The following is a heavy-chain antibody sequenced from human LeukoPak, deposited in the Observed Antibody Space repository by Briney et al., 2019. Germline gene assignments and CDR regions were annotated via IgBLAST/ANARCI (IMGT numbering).Heavy chain of an antibody. CDR3: ASTPRESSSSYYFDY. CDR2: IYTSGST. J-gene: IGHJ4*02. CDR1: GGSISSYY. D-gene: IGHD6-6*01. Sequence: SETLSLTCTVSGGSISSYYWSWIRQPPGKGLEWIGRIYTSGSTTYNPSPKSGGTMSVGTSKNQFSLKLSSVTAADTAVYYCASTPRESSSSYYFDYWGQGTLVTVSS. V-gene: IGHV4-4*07.